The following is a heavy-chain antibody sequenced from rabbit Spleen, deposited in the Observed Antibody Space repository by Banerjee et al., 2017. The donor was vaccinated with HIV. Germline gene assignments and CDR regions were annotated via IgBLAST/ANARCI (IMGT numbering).Heavy chain of an antibody. CDR1: GFSFSSNW. CDR2: INAVTGKA. CDR3: ARDLAGVIGWNFGW. J-gene: IGHJ6*01. D-gene: IGHD4-1*01. V-gene: IGHV1S40*01. Sequence: QSLEESGGGLVKPGGTLTLTCTVSGFSFSSNWMCWVRQAPGKGLEWITCINAVTGKAVYASWAKGRYTFSKTSSTTVTLEMTSLTAADTATYFCARDLAGVIGWNFGWWGPGTLVTVS.